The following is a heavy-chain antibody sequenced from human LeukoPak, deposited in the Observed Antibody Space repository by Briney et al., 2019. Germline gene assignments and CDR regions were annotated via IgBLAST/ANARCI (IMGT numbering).Heavy chain of an antibody. J-gene: IGHJ4*02. CDR3: ARGHRGLGIQPWNY. CDR1: GFTFSGYT. Sequence: GSLRLSCVASGFTFSGYTMNWVRQAPGKGLEWIGEINHSGSTNYNPSLKSRVTISVDTSKNQFSLKLSSVTAADTAVYYCARGHRGLGIQPWNYWGQGTLVTVSS. D-gene: IGHD5-18*01. CDR2: INHSGST. V-gene: IGHV4-34*01.